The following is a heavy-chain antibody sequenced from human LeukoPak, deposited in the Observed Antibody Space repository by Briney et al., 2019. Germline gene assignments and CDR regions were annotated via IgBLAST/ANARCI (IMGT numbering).Heavy chain of an antibody. CDR1: GFTFSNAW. J-gene: IGHJ6*02. CDR2: ISSSSSYI. D-gene: IGHD3-3*01. V-gene: IGHV3-21*01. Sequence: PGGSLRLSCAASGFTFSNAWMNWVRQAPGKGLEWVSSISSSSSYIYYADSVKGRFTISRDNAKNSLYLQMNSLRAEDTAVYYCARVAERVTIFGVATIGGMDVWGQGTTVTVSS. CDR3: ARVAERVTIFGVATIGGMDV.